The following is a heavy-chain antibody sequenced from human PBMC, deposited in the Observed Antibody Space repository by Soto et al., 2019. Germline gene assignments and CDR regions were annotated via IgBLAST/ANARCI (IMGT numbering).Heavy chain of an antibody. V-gene: IGHV4-59*11. CDR2: IYYSGST. CDR1: GGSISPHY. J-gene: IGHJ4*02. CDR3: ARASYYSDSFGYFLDS. D-gene: IGHD3-22*01. Sequence: SETLSLTCPVSGGSISPHYWTWIRQTPRKGLEWIAYIYYSGSTNYNPSLKSRVTISVDTSKNQCSLKLSSVTAADTAVYYCARASYYSDSFGYFLDSWGQGTLVTVS.